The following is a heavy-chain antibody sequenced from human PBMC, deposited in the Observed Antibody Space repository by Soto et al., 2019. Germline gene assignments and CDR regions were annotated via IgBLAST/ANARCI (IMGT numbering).Heavy chain of an antibody. CDR2: INHSGST. D-gene: IGHD6-13*01. J-gene: IGHJ5*02. V-gene: IGHV4-34*01. Sequence: SEILSLTCAVYGWSFSGYYWSWIRQPPGKGLEWIGEINHSGSTNYNPSLKSRVTISVDTSKNQFSLKLSSVTAADTAVYYCASHSSSWDPPYNWFDPWGQGTLVTVSS. CDR3: ASHSSSWDPPYNWFDP. CDR1: GWSFSGYY.